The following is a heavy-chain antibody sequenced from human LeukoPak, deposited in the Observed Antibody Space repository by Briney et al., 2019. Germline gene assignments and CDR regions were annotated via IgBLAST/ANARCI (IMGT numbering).Heavy chain of an antibody. CDR2: ISYDGSNK. Sequence: PRGSLRLSCAASGFTFSSYGMHWVRQAPGKGLEWVAVISYDGSNKYYADSVKGRFTISRDNSKNTLYLQMNSLRAEDTAVYYCAKLMTAAAGTFSGDYWGQGTLVTVSS. CDR3: AKLMTAAAGTFSGDY. J-gene: IGHJ4*02. CDR1: GFTFSSYG. D-gene: IGHD6-13*01. V-gene: IGHV3-30*18.